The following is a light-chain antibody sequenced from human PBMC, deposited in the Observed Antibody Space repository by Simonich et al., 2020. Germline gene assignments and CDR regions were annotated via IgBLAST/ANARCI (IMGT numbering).Light chain of an antibody. CDR1: QSLLHSNGYNY. Sequence: DIVMTQSPLSLPVTPGEPASISCRSSQSLLHSNGYNYLDWYLQNPGQSPQLLIYLGSNRASWVPDRFSGSGSGTDFTLKISRVEAEDVGVYYCMQSIQLPWTFGQGTKVEIK. CDR3: MQSIQLPWT. V-gene: IGKV2-28*01. J-gene: IGKJ1*01. CDR2: LGS.